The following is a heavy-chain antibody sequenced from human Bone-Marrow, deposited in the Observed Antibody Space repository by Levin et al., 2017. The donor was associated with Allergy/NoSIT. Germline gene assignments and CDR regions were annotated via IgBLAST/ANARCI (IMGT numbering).Heavy chain of an antibody. J-gene: IGHJ6*03. D-gene: IGHD1-26*01. CDR3: ARVAVVGATIYYYYYMDV. V-gene: IGHV3-30-3*01. CDR1: GFTFSSYA. Sequence: GGSLRLSCAASGFTFSSYAMHWVRQAPGKGLEWVAVISYDGSNKYYADSVKGRFTISRDNSKNTLYLQMNSLRAEDTAVYYCARVAVVGATIYYYYYMDVWGKGTTVTVSS. CDR2: ISYDGSNK.